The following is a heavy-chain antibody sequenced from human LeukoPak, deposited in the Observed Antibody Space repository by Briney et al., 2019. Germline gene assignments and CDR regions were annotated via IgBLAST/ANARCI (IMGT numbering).Heavy chain of an antibody. J-gene: IGHJ4*02. CDR1: GFTFSSYS. Sequence: GGSLRLSCAASGFTFSSYSMNWVRQAPGKGLEWVSSISSSSYIYYADSVKGRFTISRDNAKNSLYLQMNSLRAEDTAVYYCARGPPFYSKDYWGQGTLVTVSS. CDR2: ISSSSYI. D-gene: IGHD6-13*01. V-gene: IGHV3-21*01. CDR3: ARGPPFYSKDY.